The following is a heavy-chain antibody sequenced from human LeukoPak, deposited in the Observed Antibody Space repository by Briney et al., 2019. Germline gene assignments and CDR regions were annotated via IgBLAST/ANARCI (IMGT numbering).Heavy chain of an antibody. CDR1: GFTFSSYT. Sequence: PRGSLRLSCAPSGFTFSSYTMSWVPHAPGKGRWWVSAISGSGGSTYYADSVKGRLTTSRDNSKNTLYLQMNSLRAEDTAVYYCAKDWLSSGWYYFDYWGQGTLVTVSS. V-gene: IGHV3-23*01. J-gene: IGHJ4*02. D-gene: IGHD6-19*01. CDR2: ISGSGGST. CDR3: AKDWLSSGWYYFDY.